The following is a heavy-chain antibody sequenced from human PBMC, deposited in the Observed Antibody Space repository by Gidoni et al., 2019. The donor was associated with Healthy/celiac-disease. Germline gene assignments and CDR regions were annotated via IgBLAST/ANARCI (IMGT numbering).Heavy chain of an antibody. CDR1: GFTFSSYS. D-gene: IGHD3-16*02. J-gene: IGHJ4*02. Sequence: EVQLVESGGGLVQPGGSLRLSCADSGFTFSSYSLNWVRQAPGKGLEWVSYISSSSSTIYYADSVKGRFTISRDNAKNSLYLQMNSLRAEDTAVYYCARGDDYDYVWGSYRYTGNFDYWGQGTLVTVSS. V-gene: IGHV3-48*01. CDR2: ISSSSSTI. CDR3: ARGDDYDYVWGSYRYTGNFDY.